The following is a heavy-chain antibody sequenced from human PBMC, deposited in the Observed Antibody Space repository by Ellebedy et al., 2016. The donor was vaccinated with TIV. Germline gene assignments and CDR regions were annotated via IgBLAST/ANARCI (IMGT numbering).Heavy chain of an antibody. D-gene: IGHD6-19*01. CDR3: ARRDLPGIAVAGTLEFDY. CDR1: GGSISSSSYY. Sequence: MPSETLSLTCTVSGGSISSSSYYWGWIRQPPGKGLEWIGSIYYSGSTYYNPSLKSRVTISVDTSKNQFSLKLSSVTAADTAVYYWARRDLPGIAVAGTLEFDYWGQGTLVTVSS. J-gene: IGHJ4*02. CDR2: IYYSGST. V-gene: IGHV4-39*01.